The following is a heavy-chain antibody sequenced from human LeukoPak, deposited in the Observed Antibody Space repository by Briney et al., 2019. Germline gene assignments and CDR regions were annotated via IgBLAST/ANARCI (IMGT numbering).Heavy chain of an antibody. D-gene: IGHD2-2*01. CDR3: ARDSGIYCSSTSCHGAFDI. CDR1: GFTFSSYW. V-gene: IGHV3-7*01. J-gene: IGHJ3*02. Sequence: GGSLRLSCADSGFTFSSYWMSWVRQAPGKGLEWGANIKEDGSEKYYVDSVKGRFTISRDNAKNSLYLQMNSLRAEDTAVYYCARDSGIYCSSTSCHGAFDIWGQGTMVTVSS. CDR2: IKEDGSEK.